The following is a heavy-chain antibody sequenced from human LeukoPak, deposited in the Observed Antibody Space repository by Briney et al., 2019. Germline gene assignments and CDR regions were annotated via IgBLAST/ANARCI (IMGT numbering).Heavy chain of an antibody. CDR3: AGRPEYQLLYSEITMVRGPTADY. J-gene: IGHJ4*02. Sequence: SETLSLTCTVSGGSISINTYYWGWIRQPPGKGLEWIGSMYYSGSTYSNPSLKSRVTISVDTSKNQFSLKLSSVTAADTAVYYCAGRPEYQLLYSEITMVRGPTADYWGQGTLVTVSS. D-gene: IGHD3-10*01. V-gene: IGHV4-39*01. CDR1: GGSISINTYY. CDR2: MYYSGST.